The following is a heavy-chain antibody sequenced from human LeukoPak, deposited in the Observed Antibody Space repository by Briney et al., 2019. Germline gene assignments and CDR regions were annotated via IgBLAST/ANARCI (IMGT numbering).Heavy chain of an antibody. CDR3: ARDPHGGNSVVY. V-gene: IGHV3-30*03. CDR1: GFTFSSYG. J-gene: IGHJ4*02. Sequence: GGSLRLSCAASGFTFSSYGMHWVRQAPGKGLEWVAVISYDGSNKYYADSVKGRFTISRDNAKNSLYLQMNSLRDEDTAVYYCARDPHGGNSVVYWGQGTLVTVSS. CDR2: ISYDGSNK. D-gene: IGHD4-23*01.